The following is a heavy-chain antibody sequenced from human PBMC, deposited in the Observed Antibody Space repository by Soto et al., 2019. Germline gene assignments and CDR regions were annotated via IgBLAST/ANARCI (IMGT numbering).Heavy chain of an antibody. Sequence: LSETLSLTCTVSGGSISSSSYYWGWIRQPPGKGLEWIGSIYYSGSTYYNPSLKSRVTISVDTSKNQFSLKLSSVTAADTAVYYCASHGDYYYYGMDVWGQGTTVTVSS. CDR3: ASHGDYYYYGMDV. J-gene: IGHJ6*02. V-gene: IGHV4-39*01. CDR2: IYYSGST. CDR1: GGSISSSSYY. D-gene: IGHD3-10*01.